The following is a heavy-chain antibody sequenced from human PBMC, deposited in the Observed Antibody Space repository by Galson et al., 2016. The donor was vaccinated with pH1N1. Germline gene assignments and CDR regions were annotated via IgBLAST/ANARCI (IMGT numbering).Heavy chain of an antibody. D-gene: IGHD1-26*01. CDR1: GYTFNDYY. CDR2: IYPNSYVT. J-gene: IGHJ4*02. CDR3: ARDSKGGIPFHY. Sequence: SVKVSCKASGYTFNDYYIHWVRQAPGKGLEWMGWIYPNSYVTKYAQKFQHRVTMTRDTSNNTDYMELSGLTADDTAVYYCARDSKGGIPFHYWRQGPLVNLSS. V-gene: IGHV1-2*02.